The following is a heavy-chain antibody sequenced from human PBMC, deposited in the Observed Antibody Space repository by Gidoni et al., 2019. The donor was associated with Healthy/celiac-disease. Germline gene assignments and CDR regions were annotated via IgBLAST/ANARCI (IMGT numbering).Heavy chain of an antibody. CDR1: GFTFRASA. D-gene: IGHD2-2*01. CDR2: IRSKANSYAT. CDR3: TRQVGDIVVVSYGMDV. V-gene: IGHV3-73*01. J-gene: IGHJ6*02. Sequence: EVQLVESGGGLVQPGGSLKLSCAAPGFTFRASALHWVRQASGKGLEWVGRIRSKANSYATAYAASVKGRFTISRDDSKNTAYLQMNSLKTEDTAVYYCTRQVGDIVVVSYGMDVWGQGTTVTVSS.